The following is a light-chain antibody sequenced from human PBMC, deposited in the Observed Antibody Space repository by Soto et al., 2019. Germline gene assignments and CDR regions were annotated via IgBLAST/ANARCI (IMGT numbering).Light chain of an antibody. CDR1: QASRKY. Sequence: IQMTQSPSLLSASVGDRVTITCQATQASRKYLNWYQQTPGKAPTLLIYDASSLETGVPPRFSGSGSGTYFTFTISSLQPEDLATYYCQQSDDLPYAFGQGTKLEIK. V-gene: IGKV1-33*01. J-gene: IGKJ2*01. CDR2: DAS. CDR3: QQSDDLPYA.